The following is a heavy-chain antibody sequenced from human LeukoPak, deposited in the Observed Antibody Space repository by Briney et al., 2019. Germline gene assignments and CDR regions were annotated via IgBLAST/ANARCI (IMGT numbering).Heavy chain of an antibody. CDR2: ISGSGGST. J-gene: IGHJ4*02. CDR3: AKAYRLALHELSPRPNGDYFDY. D-gene: IGHD1-7*01. V-gene: IGHV3-23*01. Sequence: PGGSLRLSCAASGFTFSSYAMSWVRQAPGKGLEWVSAISGSGGSTYYADSVKGRFTISRDNSKNTLYLQMNSLRAEDTAVYYCAKAYRLALHELSPRPNGDYFDYWGQGTLVTVSS. CDR1: GFTFSSYA.